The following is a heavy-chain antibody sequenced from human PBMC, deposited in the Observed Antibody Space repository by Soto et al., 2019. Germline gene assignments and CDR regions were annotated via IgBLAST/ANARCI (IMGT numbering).Heavy chain of an antibody. CDR1: GFTFSSYG. D-gene: IGHD3-22*01. CDR2: IWYDGSNK. CDR3: ARDYYYDSSGYKLREFDY. J-gene: IGHJ4*02. Sequence: GGSLRLSCAASGFTFSSYGMHWVRQAPGKGLEWVAVIWYDGSNKYYADSVKGRFTISRDNSKNTLYLQMNSLRAEDTAVYYCARDYYYDSSGYKLREFDYWGQGTLVTVSS. V-gene: IGHV3-33*01.